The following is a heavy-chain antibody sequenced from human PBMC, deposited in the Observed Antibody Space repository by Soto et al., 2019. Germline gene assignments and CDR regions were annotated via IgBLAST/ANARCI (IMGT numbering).Heavy chain of an antibody. J-gene: IGHJ4*02. CDR3: ARGRFGEIHDY. V-gene: IGHV4-30-4*01. CDR2: IFYSGST. D-gene: IGHD3-10*01. Sequence: SETLSLTCTVSSGSISSGDYYWSWLRQPPGKGLEWIGYIFYSGSTYYNPSLKSRVTISVDTSKNQFSLKLGSVTAADTAAYYCARGRFGEIHDYWGQGTLVTVSS. CDR1: SGSISSGDYY.